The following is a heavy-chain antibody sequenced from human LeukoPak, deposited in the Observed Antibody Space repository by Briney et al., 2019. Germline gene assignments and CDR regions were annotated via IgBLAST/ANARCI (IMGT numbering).Heavy chain of an antibody. Sequence: GGSLRLSCAASGFTVSSNYMSWVRQAPGKGLEWVSVIYSGGSTYYADSVKGRFTISRDNSKNTLYLQMNSLRAEDTAVYYCSAGAAVYWFDPWGQGTLVTVSS. CDR2: IYSGGST. V-gene: IGHV3-66*01. CDR3: SAGAAVYWFDP. D-gene: IGHD6-13*01. J-gene: IGHJ5*02. CDR1: GFTVSSNY.